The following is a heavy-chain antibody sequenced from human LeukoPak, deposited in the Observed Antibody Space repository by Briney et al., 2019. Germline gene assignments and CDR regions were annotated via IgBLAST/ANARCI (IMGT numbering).Heavy chain of an antibody. J-gene: IGHJ4*02. D-gene: IGHD5-24*01. CDR2: IIPIFGTA. CDR3: ARVGPDGYTGGVDY. Sequence: SVKVSCKASGGTFSSYAISLVRQAPGQGLEWMGRIIPIFGTANYAQKFQGRVTITTDESTSTAYMELSSLRSEDTAVYYCARVGPDGYTGGVDYWGQGTLVTVSS. CDR1: GGTFSSYA. V-gene: IGHV1-69*05.